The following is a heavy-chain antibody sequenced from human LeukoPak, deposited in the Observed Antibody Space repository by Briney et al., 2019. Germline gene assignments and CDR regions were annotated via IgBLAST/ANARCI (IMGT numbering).Heavy chain of an antibody. Sequence: ASVKVSCKASGGTFSSYAISWVRQAPGQGLEWMGIINPSGGSTSYAQKFQGRVTMTRDTSTSTVYMELSSLRSEDTAVYYCARGQQWLFNWGQGTLVTVSS. J-gene: IGHJ4*02. V-gene: IGHV1-46*01. CDR1: GGTFSSYA. CDR3: ARGQQWLFN. CDR2: INPSGGST. D-gene: IGHD6-19*01.